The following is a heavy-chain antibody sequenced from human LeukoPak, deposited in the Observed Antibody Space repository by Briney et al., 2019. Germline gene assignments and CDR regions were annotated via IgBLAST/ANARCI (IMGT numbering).Heavy chain of an antibody. CDR3: AKDSSLLVLWYGDYFDY. D-gene: IGHD2-2*01. V-gene: IGHV3-23*01. J-gene: IGHJ4*02. Sequence: GGSLRLSCAASGFTFSSYGMHWVRQAPGKGLEWVSAISGSGHSTDYADSVKGRFTISRDNSKNTLYLEMNSLRVEDTAVYYCAKDSSLLVLWYGDYFDYWGQGTLVTVSS. CDR2: ISGSGHST. CDR1: GFTFSSYG.